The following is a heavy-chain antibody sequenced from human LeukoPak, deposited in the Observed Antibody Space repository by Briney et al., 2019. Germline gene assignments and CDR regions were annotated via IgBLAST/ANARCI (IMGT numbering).Heavy chain of an antibody. CDR2: VSSSSATI. CDR3: AREYSSSSGRAFDI. CDR1: GFTFTTYT. V-gene: IGHV3-48*01. J-gene: IGHJ3*02. Sequence: PGGSLRLSCAASGFTFTTYTMNWFRKAPGKGLEWVSYVSSSSATIYYADSVKGRFTISRDNAKNSLYLQMNSLRAEDTAVYYCAREYSSSSGRAFDIWGQGTMVTVSS. D-gene: IGHD6-6*01.